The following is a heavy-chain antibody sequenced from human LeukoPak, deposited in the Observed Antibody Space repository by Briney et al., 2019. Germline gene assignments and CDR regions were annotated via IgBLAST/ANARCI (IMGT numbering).Heavy chain of an antibody. D-gene: IGHD6-19*01. V-gene: IGHV4-34*01. Sequence: PSETLSLTCAVYGGSFSGYYWSWIRQPPGKGLEWIGEINHSGSTNYNPSLKSRVTISVDTSNNQFSLKLSSVTAADTAVYYCARAIKREYSSGWYVTPTKNWFDPWGQGTLVTVSS. CDR1: GGSFSGYY. CDR2: INHSGST. CDR3: ARAIKREYSSGWYVTPTKNWFDP. J-gene: IGHJ5*02.